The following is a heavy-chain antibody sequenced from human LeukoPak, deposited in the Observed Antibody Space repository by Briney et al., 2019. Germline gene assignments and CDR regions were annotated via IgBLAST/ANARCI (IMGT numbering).Heavy chain of an antibody. CDR3: ARSPVDSITIFGVATDAFDI. J-gene: IGHJ3*02. D-gene: IGHD3-3*01. CDR2: IYYSGST. Sequence: TSETLSLTCTVSGGSISSYYWSWIRQPPGKGLEWIGYIYYSGSTNCNPSLKSRVTISVDTSKNQFSLKLSSVTAADTAVYYCARSPVDSITIFGVATDAFDIWGQGTMVTVSS. V-gene: IGHV4-59*01. CDR1: GGSISSYY.